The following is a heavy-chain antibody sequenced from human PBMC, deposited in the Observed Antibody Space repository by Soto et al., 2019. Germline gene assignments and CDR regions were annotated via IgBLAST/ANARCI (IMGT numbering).Heavy chain of an antibody. D-gene: IGHD5-12*01. CDR3: ATSYSGYDYHYYYGMDV. CDR2: INVGNGNR. Sequence: QVQLVQSGAEEKKPGASVKVSCKASGYTFTSYAMHWVRQAPGQRLEWLEWINVGNGNRKYSQTFQGRVTITRDTSASTAYMELSSLRSEVTAVYYCATSYSGYDYHYYYGMDVWCQGTTVTVSS. V-gene: IGHV1-3*05. CDR1: GYTFTSYA. J-gene: IGHJ6*02.